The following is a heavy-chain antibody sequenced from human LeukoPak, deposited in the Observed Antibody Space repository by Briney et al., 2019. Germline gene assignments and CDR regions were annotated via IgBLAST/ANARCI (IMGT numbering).Heavy chain of an antibody. CDR2: IYTSGST. CDR3: ARDSAGGSYYDY. CDR1: GGSISSGSYY. D-gene: IGHD1-26*01. V-gene: IGHV4-61*02. Sequence: SETLSLTCTVSGGSISSGSYYWSWIRQPAGKGLEWIGRIYTSGSTNYNPSLKSRVTISYTSKNQFSLKLSSVTAADTAIYYCARDSAGGSYYDYWGQGTLVTVSS. J-gene: IGHJ4*02.